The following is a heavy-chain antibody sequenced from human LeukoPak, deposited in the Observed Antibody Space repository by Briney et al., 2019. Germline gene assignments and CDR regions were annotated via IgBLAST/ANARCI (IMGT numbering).Heavy chain of an antibody. CDR3: AREDMIVVVMALDY. CDR2: ISYDGSNK. V-gene: IGHV3-30-3*01. D-gene: IGHD3-22*01. J-gene: IGHJ4*02. CDR1: GFTFSSYA. Sequence: PGGSLRLSCAASGFTFSSYAMHWVRQAPGKGLEWVAVISYDGSNKYYADSVKSRFTISRDNSKNTLYLQMNSLRAEDTAVYYCAREDMIVVVMALDYWGQGTLVTVSS.